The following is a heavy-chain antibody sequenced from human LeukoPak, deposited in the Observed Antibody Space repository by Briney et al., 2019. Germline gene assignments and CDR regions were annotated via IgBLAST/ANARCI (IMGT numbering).Heavy chain of an antibody. CDR2: INHSGST. CDR3: ARGYTYYYGSSGYYRNTQNSYYFDY. J-gene: IGHJ4*02. Sequence: SETLSLTCAVYGGSFSGYYWSWIRQPPGKGLEWIGEINHSGSTNYNPSLKSRVTISVDTSKNQFSLKLSSVTAADTAVYYCARGYTYYYGSSGYYRNTQNSYYFDYWGQGTLVTVSS. CDR1: GGSFSGYY. V-gene: IGHV4-34*01. D-gene: IGHD3-22*01.